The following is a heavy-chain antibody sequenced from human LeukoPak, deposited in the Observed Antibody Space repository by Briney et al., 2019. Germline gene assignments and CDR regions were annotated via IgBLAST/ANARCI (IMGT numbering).Heavy chain of an antibody. CDR3: AHSLDSTSWYGYYYYMDV. CDR2: IYWDDDK. J-gene: IGHJ6*03. CDR1: GFSLSTPGVG. V-gene: IGHV2-5*02. Sequence: SGPALMKPTQTLTLTCSFSGFSLSTPGVGVGWVRQPPGKALEWQRLIYWDDDKRYRPSLKSRLTITKDTSKSQVVLTVTNVDPVDTATYFCAHSLDSTSWYGYYYYMDVWGKGTTVTVSS. D-gene: IGHD2-2*01.